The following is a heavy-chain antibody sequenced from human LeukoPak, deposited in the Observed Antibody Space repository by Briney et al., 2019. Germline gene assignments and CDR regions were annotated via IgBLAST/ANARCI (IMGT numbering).Heavy chain of an antibody. CDR3: TTDSDFMTNYYMDV. Sequence: GGSLRLSCAASGLTFSNAWMSWVRQAPGKGLEWVGRIKSKTDGGTTDYAAPVKGRFTISRDDSKNTLYLQMNSLKTEDTAVYYCTTDSDFMTNYYMDVWGKGTTVTVSS. CDR1: GLTFSNAW. CDR2: IKSKTDGGTT. V-gene: IGHV3-15*01. D-gene: IGHD3-3*01. J-gene: IGHJ6*03.